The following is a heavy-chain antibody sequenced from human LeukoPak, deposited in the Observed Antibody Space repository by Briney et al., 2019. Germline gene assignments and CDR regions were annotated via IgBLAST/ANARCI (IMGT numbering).Heavy chain of an antibody. D-gene: IGHD3-10*01. CDR3: SSAPMLRGVIADYGMDV. Sequence: SQTLSLTCAISGDSVSSNSAAWNWIRQSPSRGLEWLGRTYYRSKWYIDYAVSVKSRITIDPDTSKNQFSLQLNSVTPEDTAVYYCSSAPMLRGVIADYGMDVWGQGTTVTVSS. CDR2: TYYRSKWYI. V-gene: IGHV6-1*01. J-gene: IGHJ6*02. CDR1: GDSVSSNSAA.